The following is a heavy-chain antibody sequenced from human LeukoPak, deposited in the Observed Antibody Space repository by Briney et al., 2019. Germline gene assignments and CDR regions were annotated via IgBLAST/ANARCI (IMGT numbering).Heavy chain of an antibody. CDR3: ARGRGDGYNTYYFDY. CDR1: GGSISSYY. Sequence: SENLSLTCTVSGGSISSYYWSWIRQPPGKGLEWTGYIYYSGSTNYNPSLKSRVTISVDTSKNQFSLKVNSVTAADTAVYYCARGRGDGYNTYYFDYWGQGTLVTVSS. J-gene: IGHJ4*02. CDR2: IYYSGST. V-gene: IGHV4-59*01. D-gene: IGHD5-24*01.